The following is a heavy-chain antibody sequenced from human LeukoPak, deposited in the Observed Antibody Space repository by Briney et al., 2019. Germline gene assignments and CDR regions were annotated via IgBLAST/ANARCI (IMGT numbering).Heavy chain of an antibody. D-gene: IGHD3-22*01. CDR1: GFTFSSYS. V-gene: IGHV3-21*01. CDR3: ARDGYYYDSSGYYP. CDR2: ISSSSSYI. J-gene: IGHJ5*02. Sequence: GGSLRLSCAASGFTFSSYSMNWVRQAPGKGLEWFSSISSSSSYIYYADSVKGRFTISRDNAKNSLYLQMNSLRAEDTAVYYCARDGYYYDSSGYYPWGQGTLVTVSS.